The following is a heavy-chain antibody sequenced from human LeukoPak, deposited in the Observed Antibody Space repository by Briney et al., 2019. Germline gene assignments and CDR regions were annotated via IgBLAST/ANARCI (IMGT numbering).Heavy chain of an antibody. Sequence: SETLSLTCTVSGGSISSSSYYWGWIRQPPGKGLEWIGSIYYSGSTYYNPSLKSRVTISVDTSKNQFSLKLSSVTAADTAVYYCARETGTTLGFDYWGQGTLVTVSS. J-gene: IGHJ4*02. CDR1: GGSISSSSYY. CDR3: ARETGTTLGFDY. D-gene: IGHD1-1*01. CDR2: IYYSGST. V-gene: IGHV4-39*02.